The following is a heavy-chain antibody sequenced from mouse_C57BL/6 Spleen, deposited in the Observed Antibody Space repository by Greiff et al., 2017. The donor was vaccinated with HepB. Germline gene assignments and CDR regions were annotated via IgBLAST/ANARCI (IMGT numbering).Heavy chain of an antibody. CDR2: IYPGSGNT. V-gene: IGHV1-76*01. Sequence: QVQLKESGAELVRPGASVKLSCKASGYTFTDYYINWVKQRPGQGLEWIARIYPGSGNTYYNEKFKGKATLTAEKSSSTAYMQLSSLTSEDSAVYFCARRVRNWDYFDYWGQVTTLTVSS. D-gene: IGHD4-1*01. CDR3: ARRVRNWDYFDY. CDR1: GYTFTDYY. J-gene: IGHJ2*01.